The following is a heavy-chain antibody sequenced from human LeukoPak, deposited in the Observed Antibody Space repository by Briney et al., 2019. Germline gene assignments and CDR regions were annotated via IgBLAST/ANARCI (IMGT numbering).Heavy chain of an antibody. D-gene: IGHD6-6*01. Sequence: NSGGSLRLSCAASGFTFSSYSMNWVRQAPGKGLEWVSSISSSSSYIYYADSVKGRFTISRDNAKNSLYLQMNSLRAEDTAVYYCARAVGIAARQPFDPWGQGTLVTVSS. CDR3: ARAVGIAARQPFDP. J-gene: IGHJ5*02. V-gene: IGHV3-21*01. CDR2: ISSSSSYI. CDR1: GFTFSSYS.